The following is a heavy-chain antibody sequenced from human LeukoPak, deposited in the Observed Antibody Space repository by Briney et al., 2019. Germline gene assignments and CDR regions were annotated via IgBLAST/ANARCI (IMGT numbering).Heavy chain of an antibody. CDR1: GFTFSSYA. Sequence: GGSLRLSCAASGFTFSSYAMSWVRQAPGKGLQRVSSLRRSGGSTYYADSVKGRFTISRDNSKNTLYLQMNSLRAEDTAVYYCARAQGVSAFDIWGQGTMVTVSS. J-gene: IGHJ3*02. CDR2: LRRSGGST. V-gene: IGHV3-23*01. D-gene: IGHD3-16*01. CDR3: ARAQGVSAFDI.